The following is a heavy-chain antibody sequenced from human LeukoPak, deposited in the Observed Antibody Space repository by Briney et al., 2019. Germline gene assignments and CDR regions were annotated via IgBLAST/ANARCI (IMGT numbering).Heavy chain of an antibody. CDR2: ISSSSTYT. CDR3: ARERIYSSGWYLIDY. V-gene: IGHV3-11*05. D-gene: IGHD6-19*01. CDR1: GFTFSDYY. Sequence: GVSLRLSCAVSGFTFSDYYMTWIRQAPGKGLEWVSYISSSSTYTNYADSVKGRFTISRDNAKNSLYLQMNSLRAEDTAVYYCARERIYSSGWYLIDYWGQGTLVTVSS. J-gene: IGHJ4*02.